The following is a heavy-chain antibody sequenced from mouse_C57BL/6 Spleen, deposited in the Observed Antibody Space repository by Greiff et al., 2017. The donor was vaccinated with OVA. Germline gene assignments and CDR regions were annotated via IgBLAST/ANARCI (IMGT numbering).Heavy chain of an antibody. CDR2: IDPETGGT. CDR1: GYTFTDYE. V-gene: IGHV1-15*01. CDR3: TRGELFYYFDY. Sequence: QVQLQPSGAELVRPGASVTLSCKASGYTFTDYEMHWVKQTPLPGLEWIGAIDPETGGTAYNQKFKGKAILTADKSSSTAYMELRSLTSEDSAVYYCTRGELFYYFDYWGQGTTLTVSS. J-gene: IGHJ2*01. D-gene: IGHD1-3*01.